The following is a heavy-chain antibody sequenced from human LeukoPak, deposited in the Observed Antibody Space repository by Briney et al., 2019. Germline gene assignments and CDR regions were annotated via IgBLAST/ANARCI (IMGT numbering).Heavy chain of an antibody. CDR3: ARVSAVWFGELNDY. D-gene: IGHD3-10*01. CDR2: ISSSSSYI. V-gene: IGHV3-21*01. CDR1: GFTFSSYS. J-gene: IGHJ4*02. Sequence: GGSLRLSCAASGFTFSSYSMNWVRQAPGKGLEWVSSISSSSSYIYYADSVKGRFTISRDNAKNSLYLQMNSLRAEDTAVYYCARVSAVWFGELNDYWGQGTLVTVSS.